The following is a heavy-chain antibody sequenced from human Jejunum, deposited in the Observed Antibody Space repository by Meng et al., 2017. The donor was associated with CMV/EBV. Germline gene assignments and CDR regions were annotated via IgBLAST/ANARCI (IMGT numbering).Heavy chain of an antibody. CDR2: VGYDGSGE. CDR3: AKNRVSYTSSTALDY. V-gene: IGHV3-33*06. J-gene: IGHJ4*02. D-gene: IGHD2-2*02. CDR1: GFDFSRYG. Sequence: GFDFSRYGVHWVRQAPGKGLEWVAIVGYDGSGEEYGDSVKGRFTISRDNSKTTLYLQMNSLRPEDTAVYYCAKNRVSYTSSTALDYWGQGSQVTVSS.